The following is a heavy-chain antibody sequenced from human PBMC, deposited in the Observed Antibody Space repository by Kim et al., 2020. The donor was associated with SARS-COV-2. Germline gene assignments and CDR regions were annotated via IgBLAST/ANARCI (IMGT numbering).Heavy chain of an antibody. J-gene: IGHJ4*02. CDR1: GFTFDDYA. CDR3: AKDRGLGAAAGALGY. CDR2: ISGDGGST. V-gene: IGHV3-43*02. Sequence: GGSLRLSCAASGFTFDDYAMHWVRQAPGKGLEWVSLISGDGGSTYYADSVKGRFTISRDNSKNSLYLQMNSLRTEDTALYYCAKDRGLGAAAGALGYWGQGTLVTVSS. D-gene: IGHD6-13*01.